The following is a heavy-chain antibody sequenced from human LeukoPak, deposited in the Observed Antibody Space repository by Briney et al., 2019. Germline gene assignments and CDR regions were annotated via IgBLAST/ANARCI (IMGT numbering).Heavy chain of an antibody. Sequence: SETLSLTCTVSGYSINSGDFWGWIRQPPGKGLEWIGYIYYSGSTNYNPSLKSRVTISVDTSKNQFSLKLSSVTAADTAVYYCARGRMVQRRAYYYMDVWGKGTTVTVSS. D-gene: IGHD3-10*01. V-gene: IGHV4-61*08. J-gene: IGHJ6*03. CDR3: ARGRMVQRRAYYYMDV. CDR1: GYSINSGDF. CDR2: IYYSGST.